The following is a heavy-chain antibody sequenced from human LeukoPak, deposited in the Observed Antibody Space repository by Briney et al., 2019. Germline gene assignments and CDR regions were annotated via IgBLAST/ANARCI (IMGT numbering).Heavy chain of an antibody. CDR2: INHSGST. V-gene: IGHV4-34*01. D-gene: IGHD6-19*01. J-gene: IGHJ3*02. CDR1: GGSFSGYY. Sequence: SETLSLTCAVYGGSFSGYYWSWIRQPPGKGLEWIGEINHSGSTNCNPSLKSRVTISVDTSKNQFSLKLSSVTAADTAVYYCARHPGSIAVALDAFDIWGQGTMVTVSS. CDR3: ARHPGSIAVALDAFDI.